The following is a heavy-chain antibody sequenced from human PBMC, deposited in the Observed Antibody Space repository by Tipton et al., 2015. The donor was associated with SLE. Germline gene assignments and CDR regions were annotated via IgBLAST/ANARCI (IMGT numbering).Heavy chain of an antibody. Sequence: TLSLTCAVYGGSFSGYYWSWIRQPPGKGLEWIGEINHSGSTNYNPSLKSRVTISVDTSKNQFSLKLSSVTAADTAVYYCARDGPRWVDPWGQGTLVTVSS. V-gene: IGHV4-34*01. CDR2: INHSGST. CDR3: ARDGPRWVDP. J-gene: IGHJ5*02. CDR1: GGSFSGYY.